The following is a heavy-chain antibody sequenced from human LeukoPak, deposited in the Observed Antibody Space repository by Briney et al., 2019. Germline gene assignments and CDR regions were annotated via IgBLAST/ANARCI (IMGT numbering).Heavy chain of an antibody. D-gene: IGHD5-12*01. Sequence: ASVKVSCKASGYTFTSYGISWVRQAPGQGLEWMGWISAYNGNTNYAQKLQGRVTMTTDTSTSTAYMELRSLRSDDTAVYYCARATVDIVATILTYYFDYWGQGTLVTVSS. V-gene: IGHV1-18*01. CDR3: ARATVDIVATILTYYFDY. CDR2: ISAYNGNT. J-gene: IGHJ4*02. CDR1: GYTFTSYG.